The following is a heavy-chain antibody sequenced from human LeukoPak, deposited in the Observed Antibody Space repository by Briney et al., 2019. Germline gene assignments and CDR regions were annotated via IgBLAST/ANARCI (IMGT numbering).Heavy chain of an antibody. J-gene: IGHJ4*02. Sequence: SQTLSLTCAISGDSVSINSATWDWIRQSPSRGLEWLGRTYYRSKWYNDYAVSVKSRITIRPETSKNQFSLHLNSVTPEDTAVYYCARVGRSGTDYEYWGQGTLVTVSS. V-gene: IGHV6-1*01. CDR2: TYYRSKWYN. CDR3: ARVGRSGTDYEY. D-gene: IGHD1-26*01. CDR1: GDSVSINSAT.